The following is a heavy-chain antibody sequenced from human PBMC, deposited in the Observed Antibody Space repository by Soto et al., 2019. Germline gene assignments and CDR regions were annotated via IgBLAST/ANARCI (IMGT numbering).Heavy chain of an antibody. Sequence: EVQLVESGGGLVQPGGSLRLSCAASGFTFSSYWMSWVRQAPGKGLEWVANIKQDGSEKYYVESVKGRFTISRDNAKNSLYLQMNSLRAEDTAVYYCARGRGYSYGWGDFDYWGQGTLVTVSS. CDR1: GFTFSSYW. CDR3: ARGRGYSYGWGDFDY. CDR2: IKQDGSEK. V-gene: IGHV3-7*01. J-gene: IGHJ4*02. D-gene: IGHD5-18*01.